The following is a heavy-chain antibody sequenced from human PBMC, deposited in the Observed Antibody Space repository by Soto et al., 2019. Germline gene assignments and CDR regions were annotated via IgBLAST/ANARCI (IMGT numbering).Heavy chain of an antibody. CDR2: ISYDGSNK. CDR3: ARDRRPLYYDISTGYSDD. CDR1: GFTFSSYA. V-gene: IGHV3-30-3*01. Sequence: SLRLSCAASGFTFSSYAMHWVRQAPGKGLEWVAVISYDGSNKYYADSVKGRFTISRDNSKNTLYLQMNSLRAEDTAVYYCARDRRPLYYDISTGYSDDLGQGTLVSV. D-gene: IGHD3-9*01. J-gene: IGHJ4*02.